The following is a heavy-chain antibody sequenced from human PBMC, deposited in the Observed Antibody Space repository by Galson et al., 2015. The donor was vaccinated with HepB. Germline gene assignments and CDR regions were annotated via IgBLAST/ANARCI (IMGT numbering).Heavy chain of an antibody. Sequence: SLRLSCAASGFTFSSYAMHWVRQAPGKGLEWVAVISYDGSNKYYADSVKGRFTISRDNSKNTLYLQMNSLRAEDTAVYYCGTVTGYWGQGTLVTVSS. CDR1: GFTFSSYA. D-gene: IGHD4-17*01. J-gene: IGHJ4*02. CDR2: ISYDGSNK. V-gene: IGHV3-30*04. CDR3: GTVTGY.